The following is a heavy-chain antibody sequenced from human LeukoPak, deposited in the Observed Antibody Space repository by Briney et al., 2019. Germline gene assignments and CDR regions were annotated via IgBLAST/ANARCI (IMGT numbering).Heavy chain of an antibody. Sequence: PGGSLRLSCAASGFTFSDYYMSWVRQAPGKGLEWVSAISGSGGSTYYADSVKGRFTISRDNSKNTLYLQMNSLRAEDTAVYYCAKSHLTGTDYYYYGMDVWGQGTTVTVSS. J-gene: IGHJ6*02. CDR2: ISGSGGST. CDR3: AKSHLTGTDYYYYGMDV. V-gene: IGHV3-23*01. D-gene: IGHD1-7*01. CDR1: GFTFSDYY.